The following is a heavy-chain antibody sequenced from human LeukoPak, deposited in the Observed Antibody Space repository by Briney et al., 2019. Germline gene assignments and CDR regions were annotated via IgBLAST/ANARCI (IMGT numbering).Heavy chain of an antibody. CDR3: AKENYDFWSGYYTGSWFDP. J-gene: IGHJ5*02. CDR1: GFTFSSYA. D-gene: IGHD3-3*01. CDR2: ISGSGGST. Sequence: GGSLRLPCAASGFTFSSYAMSWVRQAPGKGLEWVSAISGSGGSTYYADSVKGRFTISRDNSKNTLYLQMNSLRAEDTAVYYCAKENYDFWSGYYTGSWFDPWGQGTLVTVSS. V-gene: IGHV3-23*01.